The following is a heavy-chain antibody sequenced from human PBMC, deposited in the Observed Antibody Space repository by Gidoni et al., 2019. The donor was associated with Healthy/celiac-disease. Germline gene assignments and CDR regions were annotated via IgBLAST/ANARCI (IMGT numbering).Heavy chain of an antibody. V-gene: IGHV1-69*02. CDR2: IIPILGIA. J-gene: IGHJ6*02. D-gene: IGHD6-19*01. CDR3: ARSALVAGRYGSDGGYYYGMDV. CDR1: GGTFRSYT. Sequence: QVQLVQSGAEVKKPGSSVKVSCKASGGTFRSYTISWVRQAPGQGLEWMGRIIPILGIANYAQKFQGRVTITADKSTSTAYMELSSLRSEDTAVYYCARSALVAGRYGSDGGYYYGMDVWGQGTTITVSS.